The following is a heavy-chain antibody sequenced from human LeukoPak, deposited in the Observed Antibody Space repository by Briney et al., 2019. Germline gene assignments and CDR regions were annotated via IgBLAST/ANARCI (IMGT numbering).Heavy chain of an antibody. J-gene: IGHJ4*02. CDR2: INPNSGFT. D-gene: IGHD2-2*01. CDR3: ARLADCSSSSCRSFDY. Sequence: ASVKVSCKASGYPFTGYYLHWVRQAPGQGLEWMGWINPNSGFTNYAQKFQGRVTMTRDTSISTAYMELSRLRSDDTAVYYCARLADCSSSSCRSFDYWGQGTLITVSS. V-gene: IGHV1-2*02. CDR1: GYPFTGYY.